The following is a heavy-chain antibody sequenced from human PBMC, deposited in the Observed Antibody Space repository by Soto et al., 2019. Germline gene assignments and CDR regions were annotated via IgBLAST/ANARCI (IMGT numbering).Heavy chain of an antibody. CDR3: ARHPEAWRDTPFDP. CDR1: GGSISSYY. D-gene: IGHD2-2*02. CDR2: IYYSGST. J-gene: IGHJ5*02. Sequence: QVQLQESGPGLVKPSETLSLTCTVSGGSISSYYWSWIRQPPGKGLEWIGYIYYSGSTNYNPSLKSRVTISVDTSKNQFSLKLSSVTAADTAGYYCARHPEAWRDTPFDPWGQGTLVTVSS. V-gene: IGHV4-59*08.